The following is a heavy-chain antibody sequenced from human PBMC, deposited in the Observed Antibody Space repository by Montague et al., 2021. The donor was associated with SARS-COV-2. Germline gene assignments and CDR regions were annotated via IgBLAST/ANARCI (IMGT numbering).Heavy chain of an antibody. D-gene: IGHD1-26*01. CDR3: ARLWDTVYYYYGMDV. CDR1: GGSISSCSYN. CDR2: IHYSANY. V-gene: IGHV4-39*01. Sequence: SETLSLTCAVSGGSISSCSYNWIRKRPRPGLGLMWNMSIHYSANYNYNPSLKSRVSISVDTSKNQFSLKFSSVTAADTAVYYCARLWDTVYYYYGMDVWGQETTVTVSS. J-gene: IGHJ6*02.